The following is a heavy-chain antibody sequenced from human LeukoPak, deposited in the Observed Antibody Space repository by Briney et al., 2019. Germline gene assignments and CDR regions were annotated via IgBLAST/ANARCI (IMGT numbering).Heavy chain of an antibody. V-gene: IGHV4-59*12. CDR1: GGSISSYY. J-gene: IGHJ5*02. CDR2: IYYSGST. Sequence: SETLSLTCTVSGGSISSYYWSWIRQPPGKGLEWIGYIYYSGSTNYNPSLKSRVTISVDTSKNQFSLKLSSVTAADTAVYYCARGFYSSSWPSWFDPWGQGTLVTVSS. D-gene: IGHD6-13*01. CDR3: ARGFYSSSWPSWFDP.